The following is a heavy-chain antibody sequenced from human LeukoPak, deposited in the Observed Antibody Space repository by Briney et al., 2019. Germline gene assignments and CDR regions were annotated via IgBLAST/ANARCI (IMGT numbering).Heavy chain of an antibody. CDR3: ARDRSANSRVYYFDY. D-gene: IGHD4/OR15-4a*01. J-gene: IGHJ4*02. Sequence: GRSLRLSCAASGFTFSSYAMHWVRQAPRKGLEWVAIISYDGSNRFQAESVKGRFTISRDNSKNTLYLQMNSLSAEDTAVYYCARDRSANSRVYYFDYWGLGTLVTVSS. CDR1: GFTFSSYA. CDR2: ISYDGSNR. V-gene: IGHV3-30-3*01.